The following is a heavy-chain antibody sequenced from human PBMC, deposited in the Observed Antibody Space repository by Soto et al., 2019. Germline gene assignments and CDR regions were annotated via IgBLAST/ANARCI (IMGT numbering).Heavy chain of an antibody. J-gene: IGHJ5*02. CDR1: GSTFTSYA. CDR3: ARPFDIAAADHWFDP. D-gene: IGHD6-13*01. Sequence: ASVKVACKASGSTFTSYAMHCVRQAPGQRLEWIGWSNVGNGTANHPQKYQGRDTLTEGESTTTALNELSSLRSEDTAVYYCARPFDIAAADHWFDPWGQGTLVTVSS. V-gene: IGHV1-3*01. CDR2: SNVGNGTA.